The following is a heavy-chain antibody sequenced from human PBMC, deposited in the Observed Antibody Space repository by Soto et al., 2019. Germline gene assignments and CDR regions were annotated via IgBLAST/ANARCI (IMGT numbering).Heavy chain of an antibody. D-gene: IGHD6-6*01. V-gene: IGHV4-59*01. CDR2: IYNIGST. CDR3: SGGDSWHLVDY. CDR1: GDSISNNY. J-gene: IGHJ4*01. Sequence: PSETLSLTCTVSGDSISNNYWSWIRQPPGKGLEWIGYIYNIGSTNYNPSLKGRATMSVDTSKNQFSLTLRSVTAVDTAVYFCSGGDSWHLVDYWGQGTLVTVSS.